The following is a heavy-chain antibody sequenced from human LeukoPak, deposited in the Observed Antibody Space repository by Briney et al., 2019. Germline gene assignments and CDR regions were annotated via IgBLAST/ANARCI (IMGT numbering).Heavy chain of an antibody. CDR1: GGSFSGYY. Sequence: PSETLSLTCAVCGGSFSGYYWSWIRQPPGKGLEWIGEINHSGSTNYNPSLKSRVTISVDTSKNQFSLKLSSVTAADTAVYYCARAHAIVVVPAAAPYYYYYYGMDVWGQGTTVTVSS. CDR2: INHSGST. J-gene: IGHJ6*02. V-gene: IGHV4-34*01. CDR3: ARAHAIVVVPAAAPYYYYYYGMDV. D-gene: IGHD2-2*01.